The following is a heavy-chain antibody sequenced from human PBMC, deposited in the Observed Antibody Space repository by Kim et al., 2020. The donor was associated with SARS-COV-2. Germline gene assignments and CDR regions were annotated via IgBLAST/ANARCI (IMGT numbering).Heavy chain of an antibody. D-gene: IGHD5-18*01. CDR3: ARAAVDTANWYFDL. Sequence: GGSLRLSCAASGFTFSSYDMHWVRQATGKGLEWVSAIGTAGDPYYPGSVKGRFTISRENAKNSLYLQMNSLRAGDTAVYYCARAAVDTANWYFDLWGRGTLVTVSS. CDR2: IGTAGDP. CDR1: GFTFSSYD. J-gene: IGHJ2*01. V-gene: IGHV3-13*05.